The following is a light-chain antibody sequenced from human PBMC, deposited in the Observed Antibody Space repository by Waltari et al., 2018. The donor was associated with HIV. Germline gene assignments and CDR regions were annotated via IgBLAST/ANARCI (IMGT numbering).Light chain of an antibody. CDR2: EVS. V-gene: IGLV2-23*02. J-gene: IGLJ2*01. CDR1: SSDVGSYNL. CDR3: CSYAGSSTLV. Sequence: QSALTQPASVSGSPGQSITISCTGTSSDVGSYNLVSWYQLHPGKAPKLMIYEVSKRPSVVSNRFSGSKSGNTASLTISGLQAEDEADYYCCSYAGSSTLVFGGGTKLTVL.